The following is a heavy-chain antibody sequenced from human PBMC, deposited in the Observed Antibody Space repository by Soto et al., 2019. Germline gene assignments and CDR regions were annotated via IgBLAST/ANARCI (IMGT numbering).Heavy chain of an antibody. Sequence: PSETLSLTCTVSGGSISSYYWSWIRQPPGKGLEWIGYIYYCGSTNYNPSLKSRVTISVDTSKNQFSLKLSSVTAADTAVYYCARDRDGDYDYWGQGTLVTVSS. CDR3: ARDRDGDYDY. CDR2: IYYCGST. V-gene: IGHV4-59*01. CDR1: GGSISSYY. D-gene: IGHD4-17*01. J-gene: IGHJ4*02.